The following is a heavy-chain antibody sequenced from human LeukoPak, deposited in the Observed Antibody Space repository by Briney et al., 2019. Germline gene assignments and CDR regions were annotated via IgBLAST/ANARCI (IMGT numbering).Heavy chain of an antibody. CDR3: ARGKGPRIQLWLARFVRSRPFDY. V-gene: IGHV4-34*01. D-gene: IGHD5-18*01. CDR2: INHSGST. J-gene: IGHJ4*02. CDR1: GGSFSGYY. Sequence: PSETLSLTCAVYGGSFSGYYWSWIRQPPGKGLEWIGEINHSGSTNYNPSLKSRVTISVDTSKNQFSLKLSSVTAADTAVYYCARGKGPRIQLWLARFVRSRPFDYWGQGTLVTVSS.